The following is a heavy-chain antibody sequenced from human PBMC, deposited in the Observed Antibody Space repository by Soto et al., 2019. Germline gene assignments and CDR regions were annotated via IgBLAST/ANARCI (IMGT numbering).Heavy chain of an antibody. CDR1: GYTFNSYG. V-gene: IGHV1-18*04. CDR3: ARDAWESYDFWSALKGGKRTLFDY. CDR2: ISAYNGNT. J-gene: IGHJ4*02. Sequence: EASVKVSCKASGYTFNSYGISWVRQAPGQGLEWMGWISAYNGNTNYAQKLQGRVTMTTDTSTSTAYMELRSLRSDDTAVYYCARDAWESYDFWSALKGGKRTLFDYWGQGTLVTVSS. D-gene: IGHD3-3*01.